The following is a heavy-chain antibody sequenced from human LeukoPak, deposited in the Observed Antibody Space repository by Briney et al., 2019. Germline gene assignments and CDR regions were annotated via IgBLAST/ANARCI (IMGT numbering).Heavy chain of an antibody. CDR3: VRDKGGRSGAIYYDAFDV. J-gene: IGHJ3*01. CDR1: GFTFSTYW. D-gene: IGHD1-26*01. CDR2: IDQGGSTK. V-gene: IGHV3-7*01. Sequence: EGSLRLSCAASGFTFSTYWMIWVRQAPGKGLEWVANIDQGGSTKYYVDSLKGRFTISRDNAKNSLYLQMNSLRAEDTAVYYCVRDKGGRSGAIYYDAFDVWGQGTMVTVSS.